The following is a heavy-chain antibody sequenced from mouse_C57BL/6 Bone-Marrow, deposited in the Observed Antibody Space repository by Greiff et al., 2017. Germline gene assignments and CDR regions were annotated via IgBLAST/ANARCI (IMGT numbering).Heavy chain of an antibody. CDR3: ADYDYLYAVAY. Sequence: QVQLQQPGAELVKPGASVKLSCKASGYTFTSYWMQWVNQRPGQGLEWIGEIDPSDSYTNYNQQVKGQATLTVDTSSSTAYMQLSSLTSADSAVYYCADYDYLYAVAYWGQGTSVTVSS. CDR1: GYTFTSYW. CDR2: IDPSDSYT. V-gene: IGHV1-50*01. J-gene: IGHJ4*01. D-gene: IGHD2-4*01.